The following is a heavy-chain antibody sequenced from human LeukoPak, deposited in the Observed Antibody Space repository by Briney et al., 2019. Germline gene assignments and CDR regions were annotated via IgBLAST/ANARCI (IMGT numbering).Heavy chain of an antibody. CDR2: IYYSGST. Sequence: SETLSLTCTVSGGSISSYYWSWIRQPPGKGLEWIGYIYYSGSTNYNPSLKSRVTISVDTSKNQFSLKLSSVTAADTAVYYCARAYCGGDCYRRWFDPRGQGTLVTVSS. J-gene: IGHJ5*02. V-gene: IGHV4-59*01. CDR1: GGSISSYY. D-gene: IGHD2-21*02. CDR3: ARAYCGGDCYRRWFDP.